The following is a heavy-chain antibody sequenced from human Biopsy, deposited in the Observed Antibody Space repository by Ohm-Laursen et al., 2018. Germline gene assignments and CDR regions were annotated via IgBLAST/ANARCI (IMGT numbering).Heavy chain of an antibody. J-gene: IGHJ2*01. CDR3: ARTPGKAVAGRFLDL. CDR2: LSSSGGS. Sequence: TLSLTCSFSGRPPHLYFRSWIPQPAGETLEWSGRLSSSGGSSYNPSLKRRISMSMDTSNNQGSLTLTSVTAADTAVYYCARTPGKAVAGRFLDLWGRGTLVTVSS. V-gene: IGHV4-4*07. CDR1: GRPPHLYF. D-gene: IGHD6-19*01.